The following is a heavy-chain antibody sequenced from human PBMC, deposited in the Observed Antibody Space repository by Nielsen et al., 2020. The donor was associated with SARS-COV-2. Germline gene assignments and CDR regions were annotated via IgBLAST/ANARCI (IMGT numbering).Heavy chain of an antibody. J-gene: IGHJ5*02. CDR3: ARRFESGIFGDWFDP. D-gene: IGHD3-3*02. Sequence: GGSLRLSCAASGFTFSNYGMHWVRQAPGKGLEWVAAISYDRSNIYYADSVKGRFTISRDSSRNTLNLHMNSLRSEDTAVYYCARRFESGIFGDWFDPWGQGTLVTVSS. V-gene: IGHV3-30*03. CDR1: GFTFSNYG. CDR2: ISYDRSNI.